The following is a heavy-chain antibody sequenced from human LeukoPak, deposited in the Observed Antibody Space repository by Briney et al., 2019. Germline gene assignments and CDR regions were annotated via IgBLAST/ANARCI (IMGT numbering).Heavy chain of an antibody. CDR2: IYYSGST. CDR3: ARRITMVRVQDY. J-gene: IGHJ4*02. V-gene: IGHV4-38-2*02. CDR1: GYSISSGYY. Sequence: PSETLSLTCTVSGYSISSGYYWGWIRQPPGKGLEWIGSIYYSGSTYYNPSLKSRVTISVDTSKNQFSLKLSSVTAADTAVYYCARRITMVRVQDYWGQGTLVTVSS. D-gene: IGHD3-10*01.